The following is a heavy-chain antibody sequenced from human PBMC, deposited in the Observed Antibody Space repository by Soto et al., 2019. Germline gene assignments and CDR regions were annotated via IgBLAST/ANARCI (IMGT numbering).Heavy chain of an antibody. V-gene: IGHV3-33*03. D-gene: IGHD6-25*01. J-gene: IGHJ6*02. CDR2: IWSDASNK. CDR3: ATDGFNKPGYYYGMGV. Sequence: GGSLRLSCAASGFSFSNHGMHWVRQAPGKGLEWVAAIWSDASNKYYADSGKGRFTISRDNSKNTLYLQMNTLRAEDTAVYYCATDGFNKPGYYYGMGVWGQGTTVTVSS. CDR1: GFSFSNHG.